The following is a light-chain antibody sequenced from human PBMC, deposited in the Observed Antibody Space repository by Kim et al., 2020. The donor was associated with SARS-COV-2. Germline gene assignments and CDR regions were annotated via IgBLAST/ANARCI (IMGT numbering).Light chain of an antibody. J-gene: IGLJ2*01. CDR3: QAWDSSTVV. CDR2: QDS. CDR1: KLGDKY. Sequence: SYELTQPPSVSVSPGQTASITCSGDKLGDKYACWYQQKPGQSPVLVIYQDSKRPSGIPERFSGSNSGNTPTLTISGTQAMDEADYYCQAWDSSTVVFGGG. V-gene: IGLV3-1*01.